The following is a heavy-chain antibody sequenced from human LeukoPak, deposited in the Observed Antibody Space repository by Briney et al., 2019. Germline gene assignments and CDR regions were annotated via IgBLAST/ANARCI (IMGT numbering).Heavy chain of an antibody. CDR2: INTNTGNP. V-gene: IGHV7-4-1*02. CDR3: AREWYYYDSSGSYYFDY. J-gene: IGHJ4*02. D-gene: IGHD3-22*01. CDR1: GYTFTSYA. Sequence: GASVKVSCKASGYTFTSYAMNWVRQAPGQGLEWMGWINTNTGNPTYAQGLTGRFVFSLDTSVSTAYLQISSLKAEDTAVYYCAREWYYYDSSGSYYFDYWGQGTLVTVSS.